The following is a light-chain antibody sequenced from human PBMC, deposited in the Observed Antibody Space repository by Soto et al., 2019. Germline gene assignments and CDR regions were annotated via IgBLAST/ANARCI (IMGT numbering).Light chain of an antibody. CDR1: VGGHSS. J-gene: IGLJ1*01. CDR3: SSYTSSSTLLYV. CDR2: DVS. Sequence: QSALTQPRSVSGSPGQSLTISCSGDVGGHSSVSWYQQHPGKAPKLMIYDVSNRPSGVSNRFSGSKSGNTASLTISGLQAEDEADYYCSSYTSSSTLLYVFGTGTKLTVL. V-gene: IGLV2-14*01.